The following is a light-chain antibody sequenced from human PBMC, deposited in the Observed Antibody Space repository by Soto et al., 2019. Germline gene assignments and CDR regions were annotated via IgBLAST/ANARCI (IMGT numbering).Light chain of an antibody. J-gene: IGKJ1*01. CDR2: DAS. CDR3: QQYNNYFSWT. Sequence: DIQMTQSPSTLSASVGDRFTITCRASQSISIWLAWYQQKPGKAPNILIYDASTLVSGVPSRFSGSGSGTEFTLTISSLQPDDFATYYCQQYNNYFSWTFGQGTKVEIK. CDR1: QSISIW. V-gene: IGKV1-5*01.